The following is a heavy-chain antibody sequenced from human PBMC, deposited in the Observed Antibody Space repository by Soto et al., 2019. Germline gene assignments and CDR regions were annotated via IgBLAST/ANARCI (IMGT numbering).Heavy chain of an antibody. D-gene: IGHD1-26*01. Sequence: GGSLRLSCAASGFTFSSYAMWWVRQAPGKGLECVSAISGGGETTYYADSVKGRFTISRDNGKNTLYLQMNNLRGEDAAVYYCAKGIGVEVASVGAYWGQGTLVTVSS. CDR1: GFTFSSYA. V-gene: IGHV3-23*01. CDR2: ISGGGETT. CDR3: AKGIGVEVASVGAY. J-gene: IGHJ4*02.